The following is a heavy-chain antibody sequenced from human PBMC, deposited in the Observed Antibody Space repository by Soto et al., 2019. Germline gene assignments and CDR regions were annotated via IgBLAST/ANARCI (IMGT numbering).Heavy chain of an antibody. CDR2: IYYSGST. D-gene: IGHD2-15*01. V-gene: IGHV4-31*03. Sequence: PSETLSLTCTVSGGSISSGGYYWSWIRQHPGKGLEWIGYIYYSGSTYYNPSLKSRVTISVDTSKNQFSLKLSSVTAADTAVYYCARVGCSGYCSGGSSQFDYWGQGTLVTVSS. CDR1: GGSISSGGYY. J-gene: IGHJ4*02. CDR3: ARVGCSGYCSGGSSQFDY.